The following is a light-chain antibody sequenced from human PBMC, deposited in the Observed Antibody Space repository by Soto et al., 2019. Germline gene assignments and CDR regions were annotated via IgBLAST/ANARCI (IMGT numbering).Light chain of an antibody. CDR2: GAS. J-gene: IGKJ5*01. Sequence: ERVMTQSPATLSVYPGEKATLSCRASQSVSSNLAWYQQKPGQAPRLLIYGASTRATGIPARFSGSGSGTEFILTISSLQSEDFAVYYCQQYNNWPPITFGQGTRLEIK. V-gene: IGKV3-15*01. CDR3: QQYNNWPPIT. CDR1: QSVSSN.